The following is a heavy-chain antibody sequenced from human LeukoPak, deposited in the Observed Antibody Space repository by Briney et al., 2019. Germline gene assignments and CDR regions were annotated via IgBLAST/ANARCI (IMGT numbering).Heavy chain of an antibody. CDR1: GFTFSNFG. J-gene: IGHJ4*02. Sequence: GGSLRLSCAASGFTFSNFGMHWVRQAPGKGLEWVAFIRFDGTSKFYADSVKARFTISRDNSKNTLYLQMNSLRAEDTAVYYCAKSGGYCSGGSCQFDYWGQGTLVTVSS. CDR2: IRFDGTSK. D-gene: IGHD2-15*01. CDR3: AKSGGYCSGGSCQFDY. V-gene: IGHV3-30*02.